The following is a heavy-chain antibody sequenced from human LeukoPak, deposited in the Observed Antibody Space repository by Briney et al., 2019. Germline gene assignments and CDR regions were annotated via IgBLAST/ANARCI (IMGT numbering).Heavy chain of an antibody. CDR3: TRDRSGGAFDY. J-gene: IGHJ4*02. V-gene: IGHV7-4-1*02. D-gene: IGHD3-16*01. CDR2: INTNTGNP. Sequence: ASMKVSCKASGYTFTTYSMNWVRQAPGQGLEWMGYINTNTGNPTYAQAFTGRFVFSLDTSVTTAYLHISSLQAEDTAVYYCTRDRSGGAFDYWGQGTLVTVSS. CDR1: GYTFTTYS.